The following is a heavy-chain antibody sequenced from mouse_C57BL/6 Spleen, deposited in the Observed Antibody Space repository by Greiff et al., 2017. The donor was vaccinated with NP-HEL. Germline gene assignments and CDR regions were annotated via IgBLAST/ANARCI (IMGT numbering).Heavy chain of an antibody. CDR2: IHPNSGST. V-gene: IGHV1-64*01. Sequence: VQLQQPGAELVKPGASVKLSCKASGYTFTSYWMHWVKQRPGQGLEWIGMIHPNSGSTNYNEKFKSKATLTVDKSSSTAYMQLSSLTSEDSAVYYCARDGYDGKAWFAYWGQGTLVTVSA. D-gene: IGHD2-2*01. J-gene: IGHJ3*01. CDR3: ARDGYDGKAWFAY. CDR1: GYTFTSYW.